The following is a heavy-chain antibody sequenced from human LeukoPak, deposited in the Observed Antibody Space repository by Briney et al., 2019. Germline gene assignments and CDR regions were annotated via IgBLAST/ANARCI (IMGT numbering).Heavy chain of an antibody. Sequence: PSQTLSLTCTVSGGSISSGSYYWSWIRQPAGKGLEWIGRIYTSGSTNYNPSLKSRVTISADTSKNQFSLKLSSVTAADTAVYYCAREFYISWFDPWGQGTLVTVSS. V-gene: IGHV4-61*02. J-gene: IGHJ5*02. CDR2: IYTSGST. D-gene: IGHD2/OR15-2a*01. CDR3: AREFYISWFDP. CDR1: GGSISSGSYY.